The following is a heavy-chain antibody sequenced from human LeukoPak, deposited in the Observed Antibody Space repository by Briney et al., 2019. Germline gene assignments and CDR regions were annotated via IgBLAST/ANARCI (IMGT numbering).Heavy chain of an antibody. Sequence: ASVKVSCKASGYTFTGYYMHWVRQAPGQGLEWMGWINPNSGGTNHAQKFQGRVTMTRDTSISTAYMELSRLRSDDTAVYYCARVSPTTVTRVGMDVWGQGTTVTVSS. D-gene: IGHD4-17*01. CDR3: ARVSPTTVTRVGMDV. CDR2: INPNSGGT. V-gene: IGHV1-2*02. J-gene: IGHJ6*02. CDR1: GYTFTGYY.